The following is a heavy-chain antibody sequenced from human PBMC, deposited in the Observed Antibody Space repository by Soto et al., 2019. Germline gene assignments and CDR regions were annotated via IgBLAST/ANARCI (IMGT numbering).Heavy chain of an antibody. CDR3: ATDKPGDRGNYDN. Sequence: SETLSLTCSVSGDSISSGDNYWSWIRQPPGKGLEWFGFIYYSGSTYYNPSLQSRVIISVDTSKNQFSLKLGSVTAADTAFYYRATDKPGDRGNYDNWGQGTLVTVSS. CDR2: IYYSGST. CDR1: GDSISSGDNY. D-gene: IGHD3-16*01. V-gene: IGHV4-30-4*01. J-gene: IGHJ4*02.